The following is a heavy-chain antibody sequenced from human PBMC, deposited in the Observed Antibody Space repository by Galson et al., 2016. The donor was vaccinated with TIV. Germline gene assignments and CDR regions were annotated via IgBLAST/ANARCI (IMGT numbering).Heavy chain of an antibody. V-gene: IGHV3-30*03. CDR2: ISFDGNTR. CDR1: VFTFNTYG. CDR3: ARPAYCGGGCDAGEREGVNYFDY. D-gene: IGHD2-21*02. J-gene: IGHJ4*02. Sequence: SLRLSCAASVFTFNTYGMHWVRRAPGKGLDWVAFISFDGNTRYYADSVKGRFTISRDNSRNTLYLQLNNLRTEDTAVFYCARPAYCGGGCDAGEREGVNYFDYWGQGSLVSVSS.